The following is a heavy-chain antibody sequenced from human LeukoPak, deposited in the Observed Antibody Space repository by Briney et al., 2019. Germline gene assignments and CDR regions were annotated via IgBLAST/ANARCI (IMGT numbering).Heavy chain of an antibody. V-gene: IGHV4-4*07. CDR1: GGPISSYY. CDR2: IYTSGST. J-gene: IGHJ6*03. CDR3: ARDAHYGSGSYYYMDV. Sequence: SGTLSLTCTVSGGPISSYYWSWIRQPAGKGLEWIGRIYTSGSTNYNPSLKSRVTMSVDTSKNQFSLKLSSVTAADTAVYYCARDAHYGSGSYYYMDVWGKGTTVTVSS. D-gene: IGHD3-10*01.